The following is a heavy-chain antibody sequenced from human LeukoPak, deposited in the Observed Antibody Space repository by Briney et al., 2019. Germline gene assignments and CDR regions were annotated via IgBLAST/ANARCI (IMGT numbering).Heavy chain of an antibody. CDR3: ARGDGSYGYWDS. CDR1: GFTFGRYW. D-gene: IGHD5-18*01. V-gene: IGHV3-74*01. CDR2: INSDGSST. Sequence: PGRSLRLSCAASGFTFGRYWMHWVRQVPEKGLMWVSRINSDGSSTNYVDAVKGRFTISRDNAKNTLYLQMNSLRAEDTAVYYCARGDGSYGYWDSWGQGTLVTVSS. J-gene: IGHJ5*01.